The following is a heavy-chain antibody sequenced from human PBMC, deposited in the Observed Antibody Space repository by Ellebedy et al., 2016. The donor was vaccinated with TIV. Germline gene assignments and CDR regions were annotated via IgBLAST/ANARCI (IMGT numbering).Heavy chain of an antibody. CDR2: INPNSGAT. V-gene: IGHV1-2*02. J-gene: IGHJ6*03. CDR1: GYTFTAYH. D-gene: IGHD5/OR15-5a*01. CDR3: ARTPWRSVTYSAYYYYMDV. Sequence: ASVKVSXXASGYTFTAYHLHWVRQAPGQGLEWMGWINPNSGATKFAQIFQDRVSMTKDTSITTAYMELSGLRADDTAVYYCARTPWRSVTYSAYYYYMDVWGKGTTVTVSS.